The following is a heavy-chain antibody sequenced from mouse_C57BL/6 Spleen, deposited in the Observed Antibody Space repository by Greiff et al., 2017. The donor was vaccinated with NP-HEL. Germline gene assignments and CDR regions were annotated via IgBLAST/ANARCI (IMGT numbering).Heavy chain of an antibody. J-gene: IGHJ4*01. V-gene: IGHV1-63*01. CDR1: GYTFTNYW. CDR2: IYPGGGYT. Sequence: QVQLQPSGAELVRPGTSVKLSCKASGYTFTNYWIGWAKQRPGHGLEWIGDIYPGGGYTNYNEQFKGKATLTADKSSRTAYMQFSSLTSEDSAIYYCARRGGDYAMDYWGQGTSVTVSS. CDR3: ARRGGDYAMDY.